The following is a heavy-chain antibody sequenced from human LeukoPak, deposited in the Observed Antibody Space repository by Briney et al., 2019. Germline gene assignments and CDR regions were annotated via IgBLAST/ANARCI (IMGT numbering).Heavy chain of an antibody. Sequence: SETLSLTCTVSGYSISSGYYWGWIRQPPGKGREWIGSIYHSGSTYYNPSLKSRVTISVDTSKNQFSLKLSSVTAADTAVYYGASAVVFWSGYIDDWGQGTLVTVSS. V-gene: IGHV4-38-2*02. CDR2: IYHSGST. D-gene: IGHD3-3*01. CDR3: ASAVVFWSGYIDD. CDR1: GYSISSGYY. J-gene: IGHJ4*02.